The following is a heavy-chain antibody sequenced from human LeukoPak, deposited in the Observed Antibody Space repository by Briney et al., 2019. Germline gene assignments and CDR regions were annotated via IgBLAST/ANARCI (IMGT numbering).Heavy chain of an antibody. D-gene: IGHD2-2*01. CDR3: ARPQQGGTTRSHGLDV. CDR2: INTDGTST. Sequence: PGRSLRLSCAASGFTFRSYAMHWVRQVPGKGLVWVSRINTDGTSTSYADSVRGRFIISRDNAKNTLYLQMNSLRAEDTAVYYCARPQQGGTTRSHGLDVWGQGTTVTVSS. J-gene: IGHJ6*02. V-gene: IGHV3-74*01. CDR1: GFTFRSYA.